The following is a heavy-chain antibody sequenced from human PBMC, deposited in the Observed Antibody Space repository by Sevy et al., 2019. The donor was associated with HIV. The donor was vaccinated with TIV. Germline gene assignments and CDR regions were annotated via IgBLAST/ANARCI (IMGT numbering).Heavy chain of an antibody. J-gene: IGHJ5*02. CDR3: ARCTYYYGSGSYPNWFDP. D-gene: IGHD3-10*01. CDR1: GGSFSGYY. Sequence: SETLSLTCAVYGGSFSGYYWSWIRQPPGKGLEWIGEINHSGSTYYNPSLKSRVTISVDTSKNQFSLKLSSVTAADTAVYYCARCTYYYGSGSYPNWFDPWGQGTLVTVSS. CDR2: INHSGST. V-gene: IGHV4-34*01.